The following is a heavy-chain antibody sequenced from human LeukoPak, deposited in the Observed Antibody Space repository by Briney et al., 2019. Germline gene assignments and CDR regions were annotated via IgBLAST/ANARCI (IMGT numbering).Heavy chain of an antibody. V-gene: IGHV1-2*02. CDR3: ARGKNFPSGGSYPDY. Sequence: ASVKVSCKASGYTFTGYYMHWVRQAPGQGPEWMGWTNPNSGGTNYAQKFQGRVTMTRNTSISTAYMELSSLRSEDTAVYYCARGKNFPSGGSYPDYWGQGTLVTVSS. J-gene: IGHJ4*02. D-gene: IGHD1-26*01. CDR1: GYTFTGYY. CDR2: TNPNSGGT.